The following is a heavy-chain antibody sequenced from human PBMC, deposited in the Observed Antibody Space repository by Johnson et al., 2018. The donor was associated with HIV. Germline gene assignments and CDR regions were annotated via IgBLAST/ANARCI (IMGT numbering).Heavy chain of an antibody. CDR2: ISYDGSNK. J-gene: IGHJ3*02. CDR1: GFTFSSYA. D-gene: IGHD3-16*01. Sequence: QMLLVESGGGVVQPGRSLRLSCAASGFTFSSYAMHWVRQAPGKGLEWVAVISYDGSNKYYADSVKGRFTISRDNSKNTLYLQMNSLRAEDTALYYCAKDMRISSTGAFDIWGQGTMVTVSS. CDR3: AKDMRISSTGAFDI. V-gene: IGHV3-30-3*01.